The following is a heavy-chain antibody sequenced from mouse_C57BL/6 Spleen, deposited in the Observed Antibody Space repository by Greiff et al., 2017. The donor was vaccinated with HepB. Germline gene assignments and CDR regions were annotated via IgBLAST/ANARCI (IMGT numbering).Heavy chain of an antibody. Sequence: VQLQQSGAELVRPGASVKLSCTASGFNIKDYYMHWVKQRPEQGLEWIGRIDPEDGDTEYAPKFQGKATMTADTSSNTAYLHLSSLTSEDTAVYYCTTNDYDFYAMDYWGQGTSVTVSS. D-gene: IGHD2-4*01. J-gene: IGHJ4*01. CDR2: IDPEDGDT. CDR3: TTNDYDFYAMDY. V-gene: IGHV14-1*01. CDR1: GFNIKDYY.